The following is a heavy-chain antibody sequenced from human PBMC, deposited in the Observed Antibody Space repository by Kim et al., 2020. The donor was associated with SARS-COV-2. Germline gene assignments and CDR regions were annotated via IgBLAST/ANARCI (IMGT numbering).Heavy chain of an antibody. CDR2: GST. CDR3: ARRPDAFDI. J-gene: IGHJ3*02. Sequence: GSTYYNPSLKGRVTISVDTSKNQFSLKLSSVTAADTAVYYCARRPDAFDIWGQGTMVTVSS. V-gene: IGHV4-39*01.